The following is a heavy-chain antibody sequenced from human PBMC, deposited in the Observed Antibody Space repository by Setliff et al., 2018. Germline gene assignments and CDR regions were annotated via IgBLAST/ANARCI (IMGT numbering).Heavy chain of an antibody. CDR1: GFTVSINY. V-gene: IGHV3-53*05. J-gene: IGHJ6*03. D-gene: IGHD3-10*01. CDR2: IYSGGTT. CDR3: ARGIWFGGSDYYMDV. Sequence: PGGSLRLSCAASGFTVSINYMSWVRQAPGKGLEWISVIYSGGTTYYADSVKGRFTISRDNAKNTLYLQMNSLRAEDTAVYYCARGIWFGGSDYYMDVWGKGTTVTVSS.